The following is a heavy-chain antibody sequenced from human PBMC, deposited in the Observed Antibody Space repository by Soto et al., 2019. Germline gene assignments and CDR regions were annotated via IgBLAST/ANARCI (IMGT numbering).Heavy chain of an antibody. CDR1: GDSISNSSFY. CDR3: ARGVNYYDSSGSSWFDP. Sequence: SETLSLTCTVSGDSISNSSFYWGWIRQPPGMGLEWIGNLYYSGSAYYNPSLKSRVTISVDTSRNQFSLKLNSVTAADTAVYYCARGVNYYDSSGSSWFDPWGQGALVTVSS. J-gene: IGHJ5*02. CDR2: LYYSGSA. V-gene: IGHV4-39*07. D-gene: IGHD3-22*01.